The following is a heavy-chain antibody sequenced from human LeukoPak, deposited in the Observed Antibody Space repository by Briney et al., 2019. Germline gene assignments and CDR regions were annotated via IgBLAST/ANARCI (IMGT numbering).Heavy chain of an antibody. CDR2: IYSGGST. Sequence: GGSLRLSCAASGFTVSSNYMSWVRQAPGKGLEWVSVIYSGGSTYYADSVKGRFTISRDNSKNTLYLQMNSLRAEDTAVYYCARATDGYNFAPFDYRGQGTLVTVSS. D-gene: IGHD5-24*01. V-gene: IGHV3-66*01. J-gene: IGHJ4*02. CDR3: ARATDGYNFAPFDY. CDR1: GFTVSSNY.